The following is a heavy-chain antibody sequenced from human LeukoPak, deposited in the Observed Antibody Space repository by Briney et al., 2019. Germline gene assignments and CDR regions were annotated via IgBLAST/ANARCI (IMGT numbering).Heavy chain of an antibody. D-gene: IGHD3-22*01. CDR1: GDSVSSNSAA. CDR2: TYYRSRWYN. Sequence: PSQTLSLTCAISGDSVSSNSAAWNWIRQSPSRGLEWLGRTYYRSRWYNDYAVSVKSRITINPDTSKNQFSLKLTSVTAADTAVYYCAYSIGYYDEWFQNWGQGTLVTVSS. J-gene: IGHJ1*01. CDR3: AYSIGYYDEWFQN. V-gene: IGHV6-1*01.